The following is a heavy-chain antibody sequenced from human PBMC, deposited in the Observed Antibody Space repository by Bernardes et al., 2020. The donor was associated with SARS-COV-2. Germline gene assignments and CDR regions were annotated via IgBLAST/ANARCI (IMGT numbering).Heavy chain of an antibody. CDR1: GYTFPSYG. CDR2: ISAYNGNT. Sequence: ACGQVSRKASGYTFPSYGISWVRQAPGQGLEWMGWISAYNGNTNYAQKLHGRVTMTTDTSTSTAYMELRSLRSDDTAVYYCARDWVYFDWSDRDYYYGMDVWGQGTTVTV. D-gene: IGHD3-9*01. V-gene: IGHV1-18*01. CDR3: ARDWVYFDWSDRDYYYGMDV. J-gene: IGHJ6*02.